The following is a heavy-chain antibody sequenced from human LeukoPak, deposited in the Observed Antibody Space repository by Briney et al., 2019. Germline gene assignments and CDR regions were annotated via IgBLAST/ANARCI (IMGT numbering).Heavy chain of an antibody. Sequence: GEALRLSCSASGFTFSTYAMLWVRQAPAKVLGLVAIISYDGSNEYYADAVKGRFTISRDTSKRKLYLQMNSLRGEDTAVYYCARGGNGYSSAWTNYGLAVWGQGTTVTVSS. J-gene: IGHJ6*02. CDR1: GFTFSTYA. CDR3: ARGGNGYSSAWTNYGLAV. D-gene: IGHD6-19*01. V-gene: IGHV3-30-3*01. CDR2: ISYDGSNE.